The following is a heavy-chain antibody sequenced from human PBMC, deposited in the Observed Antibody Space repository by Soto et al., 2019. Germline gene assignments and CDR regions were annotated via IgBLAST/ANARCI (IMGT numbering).Heavy chain of an antibody. CDR3: THTLRWFYFDL. V-gene: IGHV2-5*02. CDR2: IYWDDSD. J-gene: IGHJ2*01. CDR1: GFSLTTSGVG. D-gene: IGHD2-15*01. Sequence: QITLKESGPTLVKPTQTLTLTCTFSGFSLTTSGVGVGWIRQPPGKALEWLALIYWDDSDRYSPSLKSRLTITKDPPKNQVVLTLTNINPVDPATYYCTHTLRWFYFDLWGRGTPVTVSS.